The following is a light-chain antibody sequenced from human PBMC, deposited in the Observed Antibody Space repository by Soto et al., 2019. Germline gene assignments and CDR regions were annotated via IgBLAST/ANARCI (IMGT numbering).Light chain of an antibody. CDR3: CSLTTSHTYV. CDR1: SSDIGHYDY. V-gene: IGLV2-14*03. Sequence: QSVLAQPASVSGSPGQSITISCTGTSSDIGHYDYVSWYQQHPGKAPKLMIYHVTYRPSGVSNRYSGSKSGNSASLTISGLQADDGADYYCCSLTTSHTYVFGSGTKVTVL. CDR2: HVT. J-gene: IGLJ1*01.